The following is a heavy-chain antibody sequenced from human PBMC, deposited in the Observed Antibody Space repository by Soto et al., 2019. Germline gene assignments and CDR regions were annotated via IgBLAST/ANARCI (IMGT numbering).Heavy chain of an antibody. CDR3: ARDIGFDYVN. Sequence: GGSLRLSCAVSGFNVMSYWMGWVRQAPGKGLEWVASIKEDGSEVYYLHSVRGRFSISRDSAGNALHLTMNYLSAEDTGVYFCARDIGFDYVNWGQGTLVTVSS. V-gene: IGHV3-7*01. J-gene: IGHJ4*02. D-gene: IGHD3-16*01. CDR2: IKEDGSEV. CDR1: GFNVMSYW.